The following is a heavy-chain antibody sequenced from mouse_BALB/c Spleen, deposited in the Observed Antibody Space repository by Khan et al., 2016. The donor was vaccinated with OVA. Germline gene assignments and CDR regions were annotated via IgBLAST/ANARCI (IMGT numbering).Heavy chain of an antibody. V-gene: IGHV9-3-1*01. CDR2: MNTYTGEP. CDR1: GYTFKDYV. CDR3: VRFHGGY. Sequence: QIQLVQSGPELKKPGETVKISCKASGYTFKDYVMNWVKQSPGEGLKWMGWMNTYTGEPTYADDFKGRFAFSLETSASTAYLQINSLKNEDTATYFCVRFHGGYWAQGTTLTVSS. J-gene: IGHJ2*01.